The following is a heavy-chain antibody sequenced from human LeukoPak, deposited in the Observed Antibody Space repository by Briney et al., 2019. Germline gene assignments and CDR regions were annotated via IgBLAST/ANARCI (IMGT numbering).Heavy chain of an antibody. J-gene: IGHJ3*02. D-gene: IGHD3-22*01. CDR1: GGSISTYY. CDR2: IYYSGST. CDR3: ARSLRSGYLDAFDI. Sequence: SETLSLTCTVSGGSISTYYWSWIRQPPGKGLEWIGYIYYSGSTNYNPSLKGRVTISVDTSKNQFSLKLTSVTAADTAVYYCARSLRSGYLDAFDIWGQGTMVTVSS. V-gene: IGHV4-59*01.